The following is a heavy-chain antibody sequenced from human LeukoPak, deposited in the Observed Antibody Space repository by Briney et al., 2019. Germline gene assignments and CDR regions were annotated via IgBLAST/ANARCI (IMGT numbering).Heavy chain of an antibody. Sequence: GGSLSLSCAASGFTFSSYSMNWVRPAPGKGLGWVSSISISSSYIYYADSVKGRFTISRDNAKYSLYLKMNSLSAEDTAVYYCARGATYYYDSSGYGSFDIWGQGTMVTVSS. CDR1: GFTFSSYS. CDR3: ARGATYYYDSSGYGSFDI. D-gene: IGHD3-22*01. J-gene: IGHJ3*02. CDR2: ISISSSYI. V-gene: IGHV3-21*01.